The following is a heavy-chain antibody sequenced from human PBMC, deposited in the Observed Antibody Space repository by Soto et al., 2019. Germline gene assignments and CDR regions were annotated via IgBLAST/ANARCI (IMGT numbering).Heavy chain of an antibody. Sequence: EVQLVESGGGPVRPGGSLKLSCAASGFNFITYSLSWVRQAPGKGLEWVASISSSAVYIDYADSVKGRFTISRDNANNSLYLQMNSLRAEDTATYYCARECVDTVTSITIPFDYWGQGALVTVSS. V-gene: IGHV3-21*01. J-gene: IGHJ4*02. CDR3: ARECVDTVTSITIPFDY. D-gene: IGHD5-12*01. CDR1: GFNFITYS. CDR2: ISSSAVYI.